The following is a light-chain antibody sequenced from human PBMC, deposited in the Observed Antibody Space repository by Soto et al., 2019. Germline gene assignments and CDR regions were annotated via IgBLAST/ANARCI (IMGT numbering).Light chain of an antibody. CDR2: EDN. V-gene: IGLV6-57*04. J-gene: IGLJ2*01. CDR3: QSYDSSNVV. CDR1: SGSIASNY. Sequence: NFMLTQPHSVSESPGKTVTISCTRSSGSIASNYVQWYQQRPGSAPTTVIYEDNQRPSGVPDRFSCSIDSSSNSASLTISGLKTEDEADYYCQSYDSSNVVFGGRTKLTVL.